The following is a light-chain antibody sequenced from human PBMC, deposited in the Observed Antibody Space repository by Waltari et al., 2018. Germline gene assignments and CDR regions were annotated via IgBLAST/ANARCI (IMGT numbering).Light chain of an antibody. CDR3: QQYEDYWT. V-gene: IGKV1-5*03. CDR1: QSISSW. J-gene: IGKJ1*01. CDR2: KAS. Sequence: DIQMTQSPSPLSASVGDTITITCRASQSISSWLAWYQQMPGKAPKLLIYKASILENGVPSRFSGRGSGTEFTLTISSLQPDDFATYYCQQYEDYWTFGPGTKVDLK.